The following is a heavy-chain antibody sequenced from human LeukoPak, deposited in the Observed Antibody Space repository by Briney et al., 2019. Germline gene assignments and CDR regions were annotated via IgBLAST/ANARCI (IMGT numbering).Heavy chain of an antibody. CDR3: ARAGYYDFWSGSIQHYYYYYMDV. Sequence: SETLSLTCTVSGGSISSYYWSWIRQPPGKGLEWIGYIYYSGSTNYNPSLKSRVTISVDTSKNQFSLKLSSVTAADTAVYYCARAGYYDFWSGSIQHYYYYYMDVWGKGTTVTISS. D-gene: IGHD3-3*01. J-gene: IGHJ6*03. CDR2: IYYSGST. V-gene: IGHV4-59*01. CDR1: GGSISSYY.